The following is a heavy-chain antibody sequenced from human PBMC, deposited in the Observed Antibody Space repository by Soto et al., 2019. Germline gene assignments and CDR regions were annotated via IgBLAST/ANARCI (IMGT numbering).Heavy chain of an antibody. CDR1: GGSISSYY. J-gene: IGHJ4*02. CDR2: IYYSGST. D-gene: IGHD4-17*01. V-gene: IGHV4-59*08. Sequence: SETLSLTCTFSGGSISSYYWSWIRQPPGKGLEWIGYIYYSGSTNYNPSLKSRVTISVDTSKNQFSLKLSSVTAADTAVYYCARRGFGDYVYFNYWGQGTLVTVSS. CDR3: ARRGFGDYVYFNY.